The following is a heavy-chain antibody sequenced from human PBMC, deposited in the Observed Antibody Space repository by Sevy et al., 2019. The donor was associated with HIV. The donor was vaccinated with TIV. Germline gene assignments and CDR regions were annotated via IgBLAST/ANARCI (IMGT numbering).Heavy chain of an antibody. CDR2: IYYNGHI. Sequence: SETLSLTCTVSGGSITSLYWNWIRQPPGKGLEWIANIYYNGHINYNPSLKSRVTLSLDTSKNQFSLRLSSVTAADTAMYYWAGGNVGGRGYSWGQGTLVTVSS. CDR1: GGSITSLY. J-gene: IGHJ4*02. CDR3: AGGNVGGRGYS. V-gene: IGHV4-59*08. D-gene: IGHD3-16*01.